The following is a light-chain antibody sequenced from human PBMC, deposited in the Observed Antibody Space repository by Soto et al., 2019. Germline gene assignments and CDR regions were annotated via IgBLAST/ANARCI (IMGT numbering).Light chain of an antibody. CDR2: WAS. Sequence: DIVMTQSPDSLAVSLGERATIICKSSQTILYTSNNKNYLGWYQQRPGQPPKLLIYWASTRESGVPDRISGSGSGTNFTLTITSLQPEDVATYYCHQYFAAPPTFGPGTKVEIK. CDR1: QTILYTSNNKNY. J-gene: IGKJ3*01. V-gene: IGKV4-1*01. CDR3: HQYFAAPPT.